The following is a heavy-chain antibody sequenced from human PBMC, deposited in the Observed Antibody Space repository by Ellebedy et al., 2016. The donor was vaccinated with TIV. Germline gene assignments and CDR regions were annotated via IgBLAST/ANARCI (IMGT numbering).Heavy chain of an antibody. CDR1: GFTFSDYA. D-gene: IGHD5-12*01. J-gene: IGHJ5*02. Sequence: PGGSLRLSCLVSGFTFSDYAMHWVRQAPGKGLEYLSGITYRGDKTYYADSVKGRFTISRDNSKSTLYLQMSSLRGEDTAVYKCVKGGYRDYDSLDPWGQGTLVTVSS. V-gene: IGHV3-64D*06. CDR3: VKGGYRDYDSLDP. CDR2: ITYRGDKT.